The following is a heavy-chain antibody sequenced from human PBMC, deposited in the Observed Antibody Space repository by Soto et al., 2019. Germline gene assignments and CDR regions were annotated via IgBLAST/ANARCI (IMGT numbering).Heavy chain of an antibody. J-gene: IGHJ3*02. Sequence: QVQLQESDPGLVKPSGTLSLTCAVSGGSISSNNWWTWVRQPPGKDLEWIGEIFHSGSPNYNPSLRSRVTMSLDMSKNQFSLKLSSVTAADTAVYYCARVMDAPMPEAFDIWGQGTMVTVSS. CDR3: ARVMDAPMPEAFDI. CDR1: GGSISSNNW. D-gene: IGHD5-18*01. V-gene: IGHV4-4*02. CDR2: IFHSGSP.